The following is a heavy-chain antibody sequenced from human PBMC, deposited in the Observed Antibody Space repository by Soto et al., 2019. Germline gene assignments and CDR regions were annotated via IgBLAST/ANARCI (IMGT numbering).Heavy chain of an antibody. CDR1: GYSFTSYW. Sequence: GESLTISCKGSGYSFTSYWIGWVRQMPGKGLEWMGIIYPGDSHTRYSPSFQGEVTISADKSIRTAYLQWSSLKASDTAMYYCARSLYYDFWSGLDYGMDVWGQGTTVTVSS. J-gene: IGHJ6*02. CDR2: IYPGDSHT. V-gene: IGHV5-51*01. CDR3: ARSLYYDFWSGLDYGMDV. D-gene: IGHD3-3*01.